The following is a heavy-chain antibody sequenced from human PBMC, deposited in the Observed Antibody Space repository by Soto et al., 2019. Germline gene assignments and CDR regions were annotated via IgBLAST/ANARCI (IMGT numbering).Heavy chain of an antibody. D-gene: IGHD2-15*01. J-gene: IGHJ4*02. CDR3: AKTICSETDCDGFDD. CDR2: MNPKSGNT. V-gene: IGHV1-8*01. Sequence: QVQLVQSGAEVKKPGASVKVSCKASGYTFTSYDINWVRQTTGQGLEWMGWMNPKSGNTGYAQKFQGRVSMTRSTSISTAYMELSSLGSDYTAVYYCAKTICSETDCDGFDDWGQGTLVTVSS. CDR1: GYTFTSYD.